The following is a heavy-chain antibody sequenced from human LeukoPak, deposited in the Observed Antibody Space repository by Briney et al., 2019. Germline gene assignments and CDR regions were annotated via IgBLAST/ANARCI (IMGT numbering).Heavy chain of an antibody. Sequence: ASVKVSCKASGGGDSSYLFTWARQGTRQGLEWMGWMNPNRGNTDYTQKFQGRVTITTKTSISTASMALSSLVSEHTAVYYSARGTGSSLPLTRWFDPWGQGTLVTVS. D-gene: IGHD5-12*01. CDR3: ARGTGSSLPLTRWFDP. CDR2: MNPNRGNT. V-gene: IGHV1-8*01. CDR1: GGGDSSYL. J-gene: IGHJ5*02.